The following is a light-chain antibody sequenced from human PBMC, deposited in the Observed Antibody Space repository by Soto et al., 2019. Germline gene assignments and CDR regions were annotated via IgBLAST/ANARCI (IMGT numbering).Light chain of an antibody. V-gene: IGLV2-8*01. CDR1: SSDVGGYNY. Sequence: QSVLTQPPSASGSPGQSVTLSCAGTSSDVGGYNYVSWYQQRPGEGPKLMIYEVTERPSGVPDRFSGSRSGNTASLTVSGLQAEDEADYYCSSYAGSTLFGGGTKLTVL. CDR2: EVT. CDR3: SSYAGSTL. J-gene: IGLJ2*01.